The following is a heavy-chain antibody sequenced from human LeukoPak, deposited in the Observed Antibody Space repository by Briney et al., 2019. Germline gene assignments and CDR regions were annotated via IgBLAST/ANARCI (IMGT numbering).Heavy chain of an antibody. Sequence: PSETLSLTCAVDGGSFSGYYWSWIRQPPGKGLEWIGEINHSGSTNDNPSLKSRVTISVDTSKNQFSLKLNSVAAADTAVYYCARHRSKWLKSSFDYWGQGTLVTVSS. D-gene: IGHD5-24*01. V-gene: IGHV4-34*01. J-gene: IGHJ4*02. CDR2: INHSGST. CDR3: ARHRSKWLKSSFDY. CDR1: GGSFSGYY.